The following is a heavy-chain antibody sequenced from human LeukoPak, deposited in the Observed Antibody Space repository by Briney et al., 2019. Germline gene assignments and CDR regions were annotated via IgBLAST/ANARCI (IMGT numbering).Heavy chain of an antibody. Sequence: TGESLQISCKGSGYNFASYWIGWVRQMPGKGLEWMGIIYPGDSDTRYSPSFLGQVTISADKSISTAYLQWSSLKASDTAMYYCARRGSSSSDYYYGMDVWGQGTTLTVSS. CDR2: IYPGDSDT. CDR1: GYNFASYW. CDR3: ARRGSSSSDYYYGMDV. V-gene: IGHV5-51*01. D-gene: IGHD6-6*01. J-gene: IGHJ6*02.